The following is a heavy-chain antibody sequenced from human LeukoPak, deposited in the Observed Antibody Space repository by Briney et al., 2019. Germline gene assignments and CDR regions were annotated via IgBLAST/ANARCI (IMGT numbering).Heavy chain of an antibody. CDR3: AKVTYGSGTYGAFDS. CDR2: ISGSGDYT. D-gene: IGHD3-10*01. Sequence: PGGSLRLSCAASGFTFSSQWMSWVRQAPGKGLEWVSTISGSGDYTYYADSVKGRFTISRDSSKNTLYLQMNSLRAEDTAIYYCAKVTYGSGTYGAFDSWGQGTLVTVSS. J-gene: IGHJ4*02. CDR1: GFTFSSQW. V-gene: IGHV3-23*01.